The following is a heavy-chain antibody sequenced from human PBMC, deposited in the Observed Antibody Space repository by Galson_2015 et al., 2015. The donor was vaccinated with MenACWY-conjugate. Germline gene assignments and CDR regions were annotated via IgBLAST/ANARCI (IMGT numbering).Heavy chain of an antibody. CDR3: ARRAIYHAFDM. J-gene: IGHJ3*02. CDR1: GYTLTSYY. CDR2: INPSDPST. D-gene: IGHD2-2*02. V-gene: IGHV1-46*01. Sequence: SVKVSCKASGYTLTSYYIHWVRRAPGQGFEWMGLINPSDPSTAYAPKFQGRVTMTRDTSTNTVFMELSSLISEDTAIYYCARRAIYHAFDMWGQGTMVTVSS.